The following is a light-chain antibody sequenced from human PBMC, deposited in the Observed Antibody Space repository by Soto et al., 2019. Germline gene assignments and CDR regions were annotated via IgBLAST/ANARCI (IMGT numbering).Light chain of an antibody. CDR1: TGAVTSGYY. Sequence: QAVVTQEPSLTVSPGGTVTLTCASSTGAVTSGYYPNWFQQKPGQAPRALTYSTSNKHSWTPARFSGSLLGGKAALTLSGVQPEDEAEYYCLLYYGGAQVFGTGTKAPS. V-gene: IGLV7-43*01. J-gene: IGLJ1*01. CDR2: STS. CDR3: LLYYGGAQV.